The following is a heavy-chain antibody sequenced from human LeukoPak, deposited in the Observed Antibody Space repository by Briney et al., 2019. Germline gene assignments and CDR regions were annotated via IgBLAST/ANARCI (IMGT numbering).Heavy chain of an antibody. CDR3: AKDETLAGGAFDI. CDR1: GFTFDDYA. J-gene: IGHJ3*02. Sequence: GGSLRLSCAASGFTFDDYAMHWVGQAPGKGLEWVSGISWNSGSIGYADSVKGRFTISRDNAKNSLYLQMNSLRAEDTALYYCAKDETLAGGAFDIWGQGTMVTVSS. V-gene: IGHV3-9*01. D-gene: IGHD7-27*01. CDR2: ISWNSGSI.